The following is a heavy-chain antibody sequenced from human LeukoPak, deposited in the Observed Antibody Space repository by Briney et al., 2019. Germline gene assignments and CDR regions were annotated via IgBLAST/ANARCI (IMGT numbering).Heavy chain of an antibody. CDR3: AREGVSGSYYFDY. J-gene: IGHJ4*02. Sequence: GGSLRLSCAASGFTFSSYAMHWVRQAPGKGLEWVAVISYDGSNKYYAGSVKGRFTISRDNSKNTLYLQMNSLRAEDTAVYYCAREGVSGSYYFDYWGQGTLVTVSS. CDR1: GFTFSSYA. V-gene: IGHV3-30*14. CDR2: ISYDGSNK. D-gene: IGHD2-15*01.